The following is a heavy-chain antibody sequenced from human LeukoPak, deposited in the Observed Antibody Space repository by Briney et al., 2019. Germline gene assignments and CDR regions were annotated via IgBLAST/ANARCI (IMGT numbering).Heavy chain of an antibody. J-gene: IGHJ4*02. CDR3: SGAYSSGWLGISHC. CDR2: IRNKANGGTA. D-gene: IGHD6-19*01. Sequence: GGSLRLSCTASGFTFSDYAMAWVRQAPGKGLEWVGFIRNKANGGTADYAASVKGRSTISRDDSKTIAYLLMNSLKTDDTAVYYCSGAYSSGWLGISHCWGQGVPVTVAS. V-gene: IGHV3-49*04. CDR1: GFTFSDYA.